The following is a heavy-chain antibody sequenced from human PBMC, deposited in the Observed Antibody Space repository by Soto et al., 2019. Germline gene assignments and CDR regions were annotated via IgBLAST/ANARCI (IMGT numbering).Heavy chain of an antibody. V-gene: IGHV4-4*02. CDR2: IYHSGST. CDR1: GGSISSSNW. J-gene: IGHJ4*02. Sequence: PSETLSLTCAVSGGSISSSNWWSWVRQPPGKGLEWIGEIYHSGSTNYNPSLKSRVTISVDKSKNQFSLKLSSVTAADTAVYYCARVAGGYSSSWYCFDYWGQGTLVTVSS. CDR3: ARVAGGYSSSWYCFDY. D-gene: IGHD6-13*01.